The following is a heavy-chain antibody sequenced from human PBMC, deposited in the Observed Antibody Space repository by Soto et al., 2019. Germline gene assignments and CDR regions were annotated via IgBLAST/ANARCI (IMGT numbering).Heavy chain of an antibody. CDR2: ISPIFGTA. V-gene: IGHV1-69*13. CDR3: ASTIATAYGMDV. CDR1: GGTFSSYA. J-gene: IGHJ6*02. D-gene: IGHD3-9*01. Sequence: SVKVSCKASGGTFSSYAISWVRQAPGQGLEWMGGISPIFGTANYAQKFQGRVTITADESTSTAYMELSSLRSEDTAVYYWASTIATAYGMDVWGQGTTVTVSS.